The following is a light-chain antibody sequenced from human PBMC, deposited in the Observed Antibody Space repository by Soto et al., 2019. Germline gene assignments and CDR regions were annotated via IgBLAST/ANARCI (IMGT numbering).Light chain of an antibody. CDR3: QQYNILST. V-gene: IGKV3-15*01. J-gene: IGKJ1*01. Sequence: EIVMTQSPATLSVSPGERATPSCRASQSVSSNLAWYQQKPGQAPRLLIYGASTRATGIPARFSGSGSGTEFTLTISSLHPDDFATYYCQQYNILSTFGQGTKVDIK. CDR2: GAS. CDR1: QSVSSN.